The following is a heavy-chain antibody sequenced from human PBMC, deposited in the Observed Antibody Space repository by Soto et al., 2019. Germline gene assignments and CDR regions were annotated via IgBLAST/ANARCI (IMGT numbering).Heavy chain of an antibody. CDR3: ARPRWVRGVTYYYYGMDV. J-gene: IGHJ6*02. Sequence: QVQLVQSGAEVKKPGSSVKVSCKASGGTFSSYAISWVRQAPGQGLEWMGGIIPIFGTANYAQKFQGRVTSPADEYTGTAYMERSSLRSEDTAVYYCARPRWVRGVTYYYYGMDVWGQGTTVTVSS. V-gene: IGHV1-69*12. D-gene: IGHD3-10*01. CDR2: IIPIFGTA. CDR1: GGTFSSYA.